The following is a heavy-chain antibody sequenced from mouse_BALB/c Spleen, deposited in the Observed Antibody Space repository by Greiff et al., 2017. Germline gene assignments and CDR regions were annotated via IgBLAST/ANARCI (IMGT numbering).Heavy chain of an antibody. V-gene: IGHV5-12-1*01. CDR1: GFAFSSYD. Sequence: EVKLVESGGGLVKPGGSLKLSCAASGFAFSSYDMSWVRQTPEKRLEWVAYISSGGGSTYYPDTVKGRFTISRDNAKNTLYLQMSSLKSEDTAMYYCARRSTTGLDYWGQGTTLTVSS. J-gene: IGHJ2*01. D-gene: IGHD1-1*01. CDR3: ARRSTTGLDY. CDR2: ISSGGGST.